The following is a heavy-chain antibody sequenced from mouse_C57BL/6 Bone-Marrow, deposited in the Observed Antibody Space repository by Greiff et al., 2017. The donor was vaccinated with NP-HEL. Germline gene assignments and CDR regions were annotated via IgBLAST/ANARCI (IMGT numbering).Heavy chain of an antibody. V-gene: IGHV2-5*01. CDR1: GFSLTSYG. CDR3: AKIYDGYHWYFDV. CDR2: IWRGGST. Sequence: VQLQQSGPGLVQPSQSLSITCTVSGFSLTSYGVHWVRQSPGKGLEWLGVIWRGGSTDYNVAFMSRLSITKDNSKSQVFFKMNSLQADDTAIYYCAKIYDGYHWYFDVWGTGTTVTVSS. J-gene: IGHJ1*03. D-gene: IGHD2-3*01.